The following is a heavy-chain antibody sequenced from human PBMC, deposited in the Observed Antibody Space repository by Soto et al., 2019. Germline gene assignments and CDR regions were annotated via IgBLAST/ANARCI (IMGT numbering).Heavy chain of an antibody. D-gene: IGHD2-21*02. J-gene: IGHJ4*02. V-gene: IGHV3-48*02. Sequence: VQLMESGGGLVYPGASLRLSCETSGFSFRDHSMNWVRQAPGKGLQWVSYISSTGNDIHYADSVKGLFTVSRDNAKNALFLKMNSLRDDDSAIYYCARLPKGSVVTGWGQGTLVTVSS. CDR3: ARLPKGSVVTG. CDR1: GFSFRDHS. CDR2: ISSTGNDI.